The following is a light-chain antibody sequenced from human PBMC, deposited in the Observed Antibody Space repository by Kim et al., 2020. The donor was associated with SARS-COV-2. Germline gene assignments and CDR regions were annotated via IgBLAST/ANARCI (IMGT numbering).Light chain of an antibody. J-gene: IGKJ1*01. Sequence: GLPGERATLSCRASHSIRNNLAWYQHKPGLSPRLLIYSASTRATGVPARFSGGGSGTEFTLTISSLQSEDFAIYYCQQYYNWPRTFGQGTKVEIK. CDR1: HSIRNN. V-gene: IGKV3-15*01. CDR2: SAS. CDR3: QQYYNWPRT.